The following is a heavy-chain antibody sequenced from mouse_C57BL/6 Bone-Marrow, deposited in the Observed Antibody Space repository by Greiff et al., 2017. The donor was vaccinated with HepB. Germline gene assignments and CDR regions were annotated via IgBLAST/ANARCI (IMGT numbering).Heavy chain of an antibody. V-gene: IGHV14-3*01. J-gene: IGHJ3*01. CDR2: IDPANGNT. CDR1: GFNINNTY. Sequence: EVQLQQSVAELVRPGASVKLSCTASGFNINNTYMHWVKQRPEQGLEWIGRIDPANGNTKYAPKFQGKATITADTSSNTAYLQLSSLTSEDTAIYYCAALSRFAYWGQGTLVTVSA. CDR3: AALSRFAY.